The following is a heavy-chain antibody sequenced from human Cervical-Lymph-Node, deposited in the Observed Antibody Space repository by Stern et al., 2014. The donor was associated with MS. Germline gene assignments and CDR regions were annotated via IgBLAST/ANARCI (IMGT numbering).Heavy chain of an antibody. J-gene: IGHJ4*02. V-gene: IGHV3-30*03. CDR2: ISYDGSKK. CDR3: ARDATMSTPSGYFDY. Sequence: VQLEESGGGVVQPGRSLRLSCAASGFTFTNYGMHWVRQAPGKGLEWVAVISYDGSKKYYADSVKGRFTISRDNSKNTLYLQMISLRSEDTAVFYCARDATMSTPSGYFDYWGQGTLVTVSS. CDR1: GFTFTNYG. D-gene: IGHD5-24*01.